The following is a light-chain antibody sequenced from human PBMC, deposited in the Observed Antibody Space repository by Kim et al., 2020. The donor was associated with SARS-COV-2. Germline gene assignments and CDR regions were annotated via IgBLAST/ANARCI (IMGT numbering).Light chain of an antibody. CDR3: SSYTSSSTPV. CDR2: DVS. V-gene: IGLV2-14*03. Sequence: QYALTQPTSVSGSPGQSITISCTGTSSDVGGYNYVSWYQQHPGKAPKLMIYDVSNRPSGISNRFYGSKSGNTASLTISGLQAEDEADYYCSSYTSSSTPVFGGGTQLTVL. J-gene: IGLJ2*01. CDR1: SSDVGGYNY.